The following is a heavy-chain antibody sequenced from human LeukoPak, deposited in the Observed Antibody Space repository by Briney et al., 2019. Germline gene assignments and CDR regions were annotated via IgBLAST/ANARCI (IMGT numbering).Heavy chain of an antibody. Sequence: SETLSLTCAVSGGSISSSNWWSWVRQPPGKGLEWIGEIYHSGSTNYNPSLKSRVTISVDTSKNQFSLKLTSVTAADTAVYYCARDGYNYGLDRFDYWGQGILVTVSS. CDR2: IYHSGST. V-gene: IGHV4-4*02. CDR3: ARDGYNYGLDRFDY. J-gene: IGHJ4*02. D-gene: IGHD5-18*01. CDR1: GGSISSSNW.